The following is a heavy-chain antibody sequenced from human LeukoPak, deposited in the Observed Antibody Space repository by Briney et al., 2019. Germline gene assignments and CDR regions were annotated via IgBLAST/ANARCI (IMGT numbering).Heavy chain of an antibody. CDR3: ARQTGSGLFILP. J-gene: IGHJ4*02. Sequence: SETLSLTCAVSGVSTSSSNSYWGWIRQPPGKGLEWIGSIYYSGNTYYNASLKSQVSISIDTSKNQFSLKLTSVTAADTAVYYCARQTGSGLFILPGGQGTLVTVSS. D-gene: IGHD3/OR15-3a*01. V-gene: IGHV4-39*01. CDR2: IYYSGNT. CDR1: GVSTSSSNSY.